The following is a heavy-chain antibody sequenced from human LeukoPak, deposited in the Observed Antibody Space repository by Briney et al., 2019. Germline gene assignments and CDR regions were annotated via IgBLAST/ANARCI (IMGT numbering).Heavy chain of an antibody. CDR2: IYHSGST. J-gene: IGHJ4*02. Sequence: SQTLSLTCTVSGGSISSGGYYWSWIRQPPGKGLEWIGYIYHSGSTYYNPSLKSRVTMSMDSSKNQFSLNLNSVTAADTAVYYCARGGAYDMVHYWGQGNLVTVSS. V-gene: IGHV4-30-2*02. D-gene: IGHD3-9*01. CDR3: ARGGAYDMVHY. CDR1: GGSISSGGYY.